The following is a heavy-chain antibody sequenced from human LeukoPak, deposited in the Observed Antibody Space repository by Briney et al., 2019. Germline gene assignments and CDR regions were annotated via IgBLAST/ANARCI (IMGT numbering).Heavy chain of an antibody. CDR2: ISSSGSTI. D-gene: IGHD3-10*02. Sequence: QPGGSLRLSCAASGFTFSSYEMDWVRQAPGKGLEWVSYISSSGSTIYYADSVKGRFTISRDNAKNSLYLQMNSLRAEDTAVYYCAELGITMIGGVWGKGTTVTISS. CDR3: AELGITMIGGV. V-gene: IGHV3-48*03. CDR1: GFTFSSYE. J-gene: IGHJ6*04.